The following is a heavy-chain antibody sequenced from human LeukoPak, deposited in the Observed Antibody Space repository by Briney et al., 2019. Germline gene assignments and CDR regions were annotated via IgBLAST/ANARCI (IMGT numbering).Heavy chain of an antibody. CDR3: AKVQLGIGVDY. J-gene: IGHJ4*02. D-gene: IGHD7-27*01. CDR2: ISDGGSRT. Sequence: GGSLRLSCAVSGFTFSTYAMSWVRQAPGKGLEWVSGISDGGSRTYYADSVKGRFTIPRDDSKNTLYLQMNSLRAEDTAVYYCAKVQLGIGVDYWGQGTLVTVSS. V-gene: IGHV3-23*01. CDR1: GFTFSTYA.